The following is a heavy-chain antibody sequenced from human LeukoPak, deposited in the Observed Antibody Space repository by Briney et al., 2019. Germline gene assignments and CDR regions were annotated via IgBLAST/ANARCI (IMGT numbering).Heavy chain of an antibody. CDR1: GGSISSGGYS. D-gene: IGHD2-2*01. CDR3: ARSYQTFYYYYGMDV. Sequence: SQTLSLTCAVSGGSISSGGYSWSWIRQPPGKGLEWIGYIYHSGSTYYSPSLKTRVTISVDTSKNQFSLKLSSVTAADTAVYYCARSYQTFYYYYGMDVWGQGTTVTVSS. V-gene: IGHV4-30-2*02. CDR2: IYHSGST. J-gene: IGHJ6*02.